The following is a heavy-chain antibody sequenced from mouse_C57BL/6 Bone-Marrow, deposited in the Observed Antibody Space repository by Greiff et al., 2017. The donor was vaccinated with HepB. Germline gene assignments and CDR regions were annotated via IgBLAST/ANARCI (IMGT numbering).Heavy chain of an antibody. Sequence: QVQLKESGTELVKPGASVKLSCKASGYTFTSYWMHWVKQRPGQGLEWIGNINPSNGGTNYNEKFKSKATLTVDKSSSTAYMQLSSLTSEDSAVYYCARKGRYYWYFDVWGTGTTVTVSS. J-gene: IGHJ1*03. CDR3: ARKGRYYWYFDV. CDR1: GYTFTSYW. V-gene: IGHV1-53*01. CDR2: INPSNGGT.